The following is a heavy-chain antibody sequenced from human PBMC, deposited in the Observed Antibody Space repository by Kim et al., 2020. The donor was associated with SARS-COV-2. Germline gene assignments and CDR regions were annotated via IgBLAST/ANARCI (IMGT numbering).Heavy chain of an antibody. Sequence: SETLSLTCTVSGGSISSGGYYWGWIRQHPGKGLEWIGYIYYSGSTYYNPSLKSRVTISVDTSKNQFSLKLSSVTAADTAVYYCASFVAVALTARRPDYWGQGTLVTVSS. J-gene: IGHJ4*02. CDR2: IYYSGST. D-gene: IGHD2-15*01. V-gene: IGHV4-31*03. CDR3: ASFVAVALTARRPDY. CDR1: GGSISSGGYY.